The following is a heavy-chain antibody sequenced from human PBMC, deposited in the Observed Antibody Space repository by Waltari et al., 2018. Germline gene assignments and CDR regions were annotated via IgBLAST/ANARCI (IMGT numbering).Heavy chain of an antibody. J-gene: IGHJ4*02. CDR2: LSASGDTI. CDR1: GFTFNSYA. D-gene: IGHD3-16*02. Sequence: EVQLVESGGGLVQPGGSLRLSCADSGFTFNSYAIRWVRQAPGKGLEWVSALSASGDTIYYADSVKGQFTISRDNARNTVYLQMSSLSAEDTAVYYCARVWGSYRSFDYWGQGTLVTVSS. V-gene: IGHV3-23*04. CDR3: ARVWGSYRSFDY.